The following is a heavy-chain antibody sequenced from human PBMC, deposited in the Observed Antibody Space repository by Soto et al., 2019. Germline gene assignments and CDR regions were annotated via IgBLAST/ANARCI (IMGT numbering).Heavy chain of an antibody. CDR2: IYHTGSS. CDR1: GDSISGIYW. Sequence: QVQLQESGPGLVKPSGTLSLTCAVSGDSISGIYWWCWVRQSPGKGLEWIGDIYHTGSSNDNPSLKSRVTISTDKSKNQISLKVTSMTAADTAVYYCARRRGDWVFDYWGQGTLVTVSS. CDR3: ARRRGDWVFDY. J-gene: IGHJ4*02. D-gene: IGHD3-9*01. V-gene: IGHV4-4*02.